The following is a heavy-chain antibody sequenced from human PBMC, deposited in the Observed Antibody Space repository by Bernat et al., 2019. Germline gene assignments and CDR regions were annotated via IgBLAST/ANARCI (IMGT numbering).Heavy chain of an antibody. CDR1: GFTFSSYG. CDR3: AKDPRTARFLEWLFPLDY. CDR2: ISYDGSNK. V-gene: IGHV3-30*18. J-gene: IGHJ4*02. D-gene: IGHD3-3*01. Sequence: QVQLVESGGGVVQPGRSLRLSCAASGFTFSSYGMHWVRQAPGKGLEWVAVISYDGSNKYYADSVKGRFTISRDNSKNTLYLQMNSLRAEDTAVYYCAKDPRTARFLEWLFPLDYRGQGTLVTVSS.